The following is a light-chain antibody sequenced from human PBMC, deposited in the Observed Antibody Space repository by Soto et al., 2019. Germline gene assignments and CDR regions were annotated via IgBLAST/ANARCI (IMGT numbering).Light chain of an antibody. J-gene: IGKJ1*01. V-gene: IGKV1-5*03. CDR1: QTISSW. CDR2: KAS. Sequence: DIQTTQSPSTLSGSVGDRVTITCRASQTISSWLAWYQQKPGKAPKLLIYKASTLKSGVPSRFSGSGSATEFTLTLSSLQPDDFATYYCQHYNSYSEAFVQGTKVDIK. CDR3: QHYNSYSEA.